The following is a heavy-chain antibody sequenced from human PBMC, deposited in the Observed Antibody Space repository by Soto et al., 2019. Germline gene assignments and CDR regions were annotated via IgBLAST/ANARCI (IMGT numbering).Heavy chain of an antibody. CDR1: GGSISSGGYC. CDR2: IYYSGST. Sequence: SETLSLTWTVSGGSISSGGYCWSWIRQHPGKGLEWIGYIYYSGSTYYNPSLKSRVTISVDTSKNQFSLKLSSVTAADTAVYYCARDGRDWFDPWGQGTLVTVSS. CDR3: ARDGRDWFDP. J-gene: IGHJ5*02. V-gene: IGHV4-31*02.